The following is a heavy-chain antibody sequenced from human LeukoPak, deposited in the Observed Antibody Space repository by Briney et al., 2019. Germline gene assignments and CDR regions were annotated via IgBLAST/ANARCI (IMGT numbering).Heavy chain of an antibody. J-gene: IGHJ4*02. V-gene: IGHV4-59*08. D-gene: IGHD6-6*01. CDR3: ARHFAYSSSSYFDY. CDR2: VYYTGST. CDR1: GGSLSGSF. Sequence: KASGTLSLPCGVSGGSLSGSFWGWIRQAPGKGLEWVGYVYYTGSTNYNPSLKSRVTMFEDKSKNQFSLRLYSVTVADTAVYYCARHFAYSSSSYFDYWGQGSLVTVSS.